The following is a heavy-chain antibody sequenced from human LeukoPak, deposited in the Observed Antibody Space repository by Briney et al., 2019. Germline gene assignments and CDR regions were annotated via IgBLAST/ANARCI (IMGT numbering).Heavy chain of an antibody. D-gene: IGHD6-13*01. V-gene: IGHV4-39*01. CDR3: ARRTLVLKQLGGIDY. CDR2: IYYSGIT. J-gene: IGHJ4*02. Sequence: PSETLSLTCAVSGVSISSSTSYWGWVRQPPGKGLEWTGTIYYSGITYYNPSLKSRVTMSVDTSKNQFSLKLSSVTAADTAVYYCARRTLVLKQLGGIDYWGQGTLVTVSS. CDR1: GVSISSSTSY.